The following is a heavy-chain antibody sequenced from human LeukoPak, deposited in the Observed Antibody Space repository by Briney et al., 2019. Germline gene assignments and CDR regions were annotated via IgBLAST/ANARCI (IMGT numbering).Heavy chain of an antibody. D-gene: IGHD3-3*01. V-gene: IGHV3-11*04. J-gene: IGHJ6*03. CDR3: ARWDDGDGFWSGYFFRPAAGPGYYYMDV. CDR1: GFTFSDYY. CDR2: ISSSGSTI. Sequence: GGSLRLSCAASGFTFSDYYMSWIRQAPGKGLEWVSYISSSGSTIYYADSVKGRFTISRDNAKNSLYLQMNSLRAEDTAVYYCARWDDGDGFWSGYFFRPAAGPGYYYMDVWGKGTTVTVSS.